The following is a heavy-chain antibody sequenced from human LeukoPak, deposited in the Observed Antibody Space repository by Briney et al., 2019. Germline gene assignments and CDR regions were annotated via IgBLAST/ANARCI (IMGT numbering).Heavy chain of an antibody. Sequence: GGSLRLSCEVPRGFFIDYAVHWVRQTPTKGLEWLAVISYDGGETYYGDSVKGRFTISRDTSKSKLFLQMNILRPDDTAQYYCARSAVSYKYYFYGMDVWGPGTSVIVSS. CDR2: ISYDGGET. CDR3: ARSAVSYKYYFYGMDV. CDR1: RGFFIDYA. V-gene: IGHV3-30*03. D-gene: IGHD5-24*01. J-gene: IGHJ6*02.